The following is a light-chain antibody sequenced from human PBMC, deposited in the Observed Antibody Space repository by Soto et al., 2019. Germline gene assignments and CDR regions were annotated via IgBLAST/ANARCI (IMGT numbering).Light chain of an antibody. CDR1: QSVSSN. CDR2: CAS. V-gene: IGKV3-15*01. J-gene: IGKJ1*01. CDR3: QQYNNAPRT. Sequence: EIVMTQSPATLSVSPGERATLSCRASQSVSSNFAWYQQKPGQAPSRLLYCASTRATAILARFSGSGSATDYTLTISSLATEDFEVYYCQQYNNAPRTFGQGTKVEIK.